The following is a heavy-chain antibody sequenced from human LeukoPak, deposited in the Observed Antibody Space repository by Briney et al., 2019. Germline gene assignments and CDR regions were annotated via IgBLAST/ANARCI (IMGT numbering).Heavy chain of an antibody. J-gene: IGHJ4*02. CDR3: ARDRIVVITTSSYFDY. Sequence: SETLSLTCAVYGGSFSGYYWSWIRQPPGKGLEWIGEINHSGSTNYNPSLKSRVTISVDTSKNQFYLKLSSVTAADTAVYYCARDRIVVITTSSYFDYWGQGTLVTVFS. CDR2: INHSGST. V-gene: IGHV4-34*01. CDR1: GGSFSGYY. D-gene: IGHD3-22*01.